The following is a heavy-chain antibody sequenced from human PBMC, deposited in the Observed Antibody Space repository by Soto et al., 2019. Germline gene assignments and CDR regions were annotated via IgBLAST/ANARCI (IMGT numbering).Heavy chain of an antibody. Sequence: QVQLQESGPGLVKPSGTLSLTCTVSGGSMSSSNWWNWVRQPPGKGLEWIGETHHSGRTNYNPSLKSGVTISVDKTKNHFSLKLSSVTAADTAVYYCAGSEATVLDYWGQGTLVSVSS. V-gene: IGHV4-4*02. CDR3: AGSEATVLDY. CDR1: GGSMSSSNW. D-gene: IGHD4-17*01. J-gene: IGHJ4*02. CDR2: THHSGRT.